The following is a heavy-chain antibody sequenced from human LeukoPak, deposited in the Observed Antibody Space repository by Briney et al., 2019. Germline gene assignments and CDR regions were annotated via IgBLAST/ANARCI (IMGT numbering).Heavy chain of an antibody. J-gene: IGHJ4*02. V-gene: IGHV3-23*01. CDR2: ISNSGGST. Sequence: GGSLRLSCAASGFTFSSHAMSWIRQAPGKELDWVSGISNSGGSTYYADSVKGRFTISRDNSKNTLYLQMNSLRGEDTAVYYCAKGRGSQYSSSSDWGQGTLVTGSS. CDR3: AKGRGSQYSSSSD. CDR1: GFTFSSHA. D-gene: IGHD6-6*01.